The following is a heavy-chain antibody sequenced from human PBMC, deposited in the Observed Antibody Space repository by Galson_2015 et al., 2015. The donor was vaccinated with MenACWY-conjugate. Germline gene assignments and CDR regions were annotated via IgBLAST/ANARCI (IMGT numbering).Heavy chain of an antibody. V-gene: IGHV3-30*18. Sequence: LRLSCAASGFTFSSYGMHWVRQAPGKGLEWVAVISYDGSNKYYADSVKGRFTISRDNSKNTLYLQMNSPRAEDTAVYYCAKDMEMALDAFDIWGQGTMVTVSS. CDR3: AKDMEMALDAFDI. CDR1: GFTFSSYG. D-gene: IGHD5-24*01. CDR2: ISYDGSNK. J-gene: IGHJ3*02.